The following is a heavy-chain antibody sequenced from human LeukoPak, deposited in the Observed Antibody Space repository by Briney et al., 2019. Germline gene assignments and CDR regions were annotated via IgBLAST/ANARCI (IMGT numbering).Heavy chain of an antibody. J-gene: IGHJ4*02. CDR2: INWNGGST. D-gene: IGHD3-22*01. Sequence: GGSLRLSCAGSGFTFSSYWMNWVRQVPGKGLEWVSGINWNGGSTGYADSVKGRFTISRDNAKNSLYLQMNSLRAEDTAVYYCARDYYDSSGYYYFDYWGQGTLVTVSS. V-gene: IGHV3-20*04. CDR3: ARDYYDSSGYYYFDY. CDR1: GFTFSSYW.